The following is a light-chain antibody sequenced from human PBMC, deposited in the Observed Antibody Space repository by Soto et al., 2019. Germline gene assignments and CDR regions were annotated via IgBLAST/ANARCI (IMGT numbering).Light chain of an antibody. J-gene: IGLJ2*01. CDR2: RNN. Sequence: QSALTQPPSASGTPGQGVTFSCSGGRSNIGSNYVFWYQQFPGTAPKLLIYRNNQRPSGVPDRFSGSKSGTSASLAISGLRSEDEADYYCTSWDDSLYHVVFGGGTKLTVL. V-gene: IGLV1-47*01. CDR3: TSWDDSLYHVV. CDR1: RSNIGSNY.